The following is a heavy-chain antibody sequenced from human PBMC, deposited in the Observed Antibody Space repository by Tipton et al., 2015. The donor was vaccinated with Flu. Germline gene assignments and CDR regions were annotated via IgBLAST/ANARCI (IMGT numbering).Heavy chain of an antibody. CDR1: GGSFSGYY. CDR2: INHSGST. D-gene: IGHD3-10*01. V-gene: IGHV4-34*01. J-gene: IGHJ5*02. Sequence: TLSLICAVYGGSFSGYYWSWIRQPPGKGLEWIGEINHSGSTNYNPSLKSRVTISVDTSKNQFSLKLSSVTAADTAVYYCARVTELLWFGEARGWFDPWGQGTLVTVSS. CDR3: ARVTELLWFGEARGWFDP.